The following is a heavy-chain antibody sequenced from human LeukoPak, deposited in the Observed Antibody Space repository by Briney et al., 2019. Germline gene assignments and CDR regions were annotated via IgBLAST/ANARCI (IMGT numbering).Heavy chain of an antibody. V-gene: IGHV1-69*04. J-gene: IGHJ4*02. CDR3: ASEGDIVVVPAAIGGLDY. CDR2: IIPILGIA. CDR1: GGTFSSDA. D-gene: IGHD2-2*01. Sequence: SVKVSCKASGGTFSSDAISWVRQAPGQGLEWMGRIIPILGIANYAQKFQGRVTITADKSTSTAYMELSSLRSEDTAVYYCASEGDIVVVPAAIGGLDYWGQGTLVTVSS.